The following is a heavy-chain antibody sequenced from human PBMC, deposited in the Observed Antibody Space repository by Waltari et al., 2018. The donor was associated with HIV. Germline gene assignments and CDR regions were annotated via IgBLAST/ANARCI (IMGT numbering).Heavy chain of an antibody. V-gene: IGHV3-48*02. Sequence: EVQLVESGGGLVQPGGSLRLSCAASGFTFSSYSMNWVRQAPGKGLEWVSYISSSSSTIYYADSVKGRFTISRDNAKNSLYLQMNSLRDEDTAVYYCARGSGYSSKPRGFDPWGQGTLVTVSS. CDR2: ISSSSSTI. CDR1: GFTFSSYS. J-gene: IGHJ5*02. D-gene: IGHD6-13*01. CDR3: ARGSGYSSKPRGFDP.